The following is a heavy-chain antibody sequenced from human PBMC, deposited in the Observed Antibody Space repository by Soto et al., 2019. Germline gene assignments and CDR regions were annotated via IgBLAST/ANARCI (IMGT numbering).Heavy chain of an antibody. D-gene: IGHD3-22*01. CDR1: GGTFSSYA. CDR2: IIPIFGTA. J-gene: IGHJ4*02. Sequence: GASVKVSCKASGGTFSSYAISWVRQSPGQGLEWMGGIIPIFGTANYAQKFQGRVTITADKSTSTAYMELSSLRSEDTAVYYCARVGVVVRFRNYFDYWGQGTLVTVSS. V-gene: IGHV1-69*06. CDR3: ARVGVVVRFRNYFDY.